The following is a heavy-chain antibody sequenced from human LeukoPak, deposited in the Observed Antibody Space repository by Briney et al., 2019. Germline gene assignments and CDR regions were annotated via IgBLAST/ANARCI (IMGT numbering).Heavy chain of an antibody. CDR3: ARDHSMEYGNWFDP. CDR1: GFTVSSNY. J-gene: IGHJ5*02. V-gene: IGHV3-53*01. D-gene: IGHD2/OR15-2a*01. Sequence: GGSLRLSCAASGFTVSSNYMSWVREATGKGLEWVSVIYSGGSTHYADSVRGRFTISRDNSKNTFYLQMNSLRAEDTAVYYCARDHSMEYGNWFDPWDQGTLVTVSS. CDR2: IYSGGST.